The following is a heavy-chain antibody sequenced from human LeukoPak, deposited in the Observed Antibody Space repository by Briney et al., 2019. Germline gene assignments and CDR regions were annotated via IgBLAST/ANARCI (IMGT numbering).Heavy chain of an antibody. D-gene: IGHD5-12*01. V-gene: IGHV1-69*04. CDR2: IIPFLGEV. CDR3: SPCGHAYDWFGP. CDR1: GATLNIGHA. J-gene: IGHJ5*02. Sequence: EASVKDSCKAFGATLNIGHAFIWARQAPGQGLQWMGRIIPFLGEVNYAQNFQGRVSFTADKSTATMYLEMKSLRLDDTAIYYCSPCGHAYDWFGPWGQGTLVTVSS.